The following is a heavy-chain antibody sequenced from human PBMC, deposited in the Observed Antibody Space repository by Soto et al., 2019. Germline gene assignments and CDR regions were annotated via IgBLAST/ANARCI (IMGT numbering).Heavy chain of an antibody. Sequence: QLQLQESGPGLVKPSETLSLTCTVSGGSISSSSYYWGWIRQPPGKGLEWIGSIYYSGSTYYNPSLKSRVTISVDTSKIPFALKRSSVTAADTAVYYCARLRGYCSGGSCYFHAFDIWGQGTMVTVSS. CDR3: ARLRGYCSGGSCYFHAFDI. J-gene: IGHJ3*02. CDR1: GGSISSSSYY. D-gene: IGHD2-15*01. V-gene: IGHV4-39*01. CDR2: IYYSGST.